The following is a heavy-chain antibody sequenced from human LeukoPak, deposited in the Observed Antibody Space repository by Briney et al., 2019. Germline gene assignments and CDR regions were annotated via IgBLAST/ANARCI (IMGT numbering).Heavy chain of an antibody. V-gene: IGHV3-7*01. J-gene: IGHJ4*02. CDR1: GFTFSSYW. Sequence: PGGSLRLSCAASGFTFSSYWMSWVRQAPGKGLEWVANIKQDGSEKYYVDSVKGRFTISRDNAKNSRYLQMNSLRAEDTAVYYCARDQTYGSGSYSYGFDYWGQGTLVTVSS. D-gene: IGHD3-10*01. CDR3: ARDQTYGSGSYSYGFDY. CDR2: IKQDGSEK.